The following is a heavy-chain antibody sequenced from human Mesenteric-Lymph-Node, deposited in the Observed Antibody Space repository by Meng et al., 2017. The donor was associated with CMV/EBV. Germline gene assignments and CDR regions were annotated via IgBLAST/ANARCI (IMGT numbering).Heavy chain of an antibody. J-gene: IGHJ4*02. D-gene: IGHD1-14*01. Sequence: QMQLVQPGAEVNKPGASVKVSCKAFGYTFTSYDINWVRQATGQGLEWMGWMNPVSGNTGYAQNFQGRVSMTRDASISTAYLELSSLRSDDTAVYYCARKVSDHPFDYWGQGTLVTVSS. CDR1: GYTFTSYD. V-gene: IGHV1-8*01. CDR3: ARKVSDHPFDY. CDR2: MNPVSGNT.